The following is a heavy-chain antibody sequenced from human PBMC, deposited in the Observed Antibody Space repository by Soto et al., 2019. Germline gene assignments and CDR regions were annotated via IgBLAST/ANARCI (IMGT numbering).Heavy chain of an antibody. CDR2: LFYSGST. V-gene: IGHV4-39*01. D-gene: IGHD6-13*01. Sequence: QLQLQESGPGLVKPSETLSLTCTVSGGSISSSSYYWGWIRQPPGKGLEWIGSLFYSGSTYYNPSPKGRLTKSVDTSKNQFSLKLSSVTAADPAVYSCGRVAAAGGGTFNWFDPWGQGTLVTVSS. J-gene: IGHJ5*02. CDR3: GRVAAAGGGTFNWFDP. CDR1: GGSISSSSYY.